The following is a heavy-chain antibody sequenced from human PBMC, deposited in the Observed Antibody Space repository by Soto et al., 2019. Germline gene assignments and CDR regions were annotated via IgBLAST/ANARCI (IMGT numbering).Heavy chain of an antibody. D-gene: IGHD5-18*01. CDR2: INHSGST. CDR3: ARPNRGYSYGKGAFDI. V-gene: IGHV4-34*01. Sequence: SETLPLYSAVYGVYFSAYYCSSIRQPPGKGLEWIGEINHSGSTNYNPSLKSRVTISVDTSKNQFSLKLSSVTAADTAVYYCARPNRGYSYGKGAFDIWGQGTMVTVSS. CDR1: GVYFSAYY. J-gene: IGHJ3*02.